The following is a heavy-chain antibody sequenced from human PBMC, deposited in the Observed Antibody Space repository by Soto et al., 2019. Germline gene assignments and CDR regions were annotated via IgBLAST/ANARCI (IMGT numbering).Heavy chain of an antibody. CDR2: IIPIFGTA. V-gene: IGHV1-69*01. CDR1: GGTFSSYA. J-gene: IGHJ6*02. D-gene: IGHD3-22*01. Sequence: QVQLMQSGAEVKKPGSSVKVSCKASGGTFSSYAISWVRQAPGQGLEWMGGIIPIFGTANYAQKFQGRVTITADESTSTAYMELSSLRSEDTAVYYCARDGLSLRNYYYYGMDVWGQGTTVTVSS. CDR3: ARDGLSLRNYYYYGMDV.